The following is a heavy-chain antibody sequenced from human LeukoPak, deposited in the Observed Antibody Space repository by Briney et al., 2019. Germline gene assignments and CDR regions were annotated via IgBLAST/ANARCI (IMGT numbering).Heavy chain of an antibody. D-gene: IGHD6-19*01. CDR1: GYTFTGHY. Sequence: ASVKVSCNASGYTFTGHYMHWVRQAPGQGLEWMGWINPNSGGTNYAQKFQGRVTMTRDTSISTAYMELNRLRSDDTAVYYCARVVALTGTPVYYMDVWGKGTTVTVSS. J-gene: IGHJ6*03. V-gene: IGHV1-2*02. CDR3: ARVVALTGTPVYYMDV. CDR2: INPNSGGT.